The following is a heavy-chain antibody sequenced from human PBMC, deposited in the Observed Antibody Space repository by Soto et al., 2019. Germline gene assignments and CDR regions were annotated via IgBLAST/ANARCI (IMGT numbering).Heavy chain of an antibody. CDR3: ARVGSGSQNYYYMDV. J-gene: IGHJ6*03. CDR2: INHSGST. Sequence: SETMCLTCAVYGGNFICYGGSWIRQKTGKGLEWIGEINHSGSTNYNPSLKSRVTISVDTSKNQFSLKLSSVTAADTAVYYCARVGSGSQNYYYMDVWGKGTTVTVS. CDR1: GGNFICYG. D-gene: IGHD3-10*01. V-gene: IGHV4-34*01.